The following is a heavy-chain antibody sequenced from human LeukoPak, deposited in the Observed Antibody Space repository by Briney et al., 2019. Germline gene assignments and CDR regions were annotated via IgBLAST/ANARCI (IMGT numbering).Heavy chain of an antibody. CDR3: IRSGSHYLHFDY. CDR1: GGSISSGDYY. CDR2: IYYSGST. Sequence: SETLSLTCTVSGGSISSGDYYWSWIRQPPGKGLEWIGYIYYSGSTYYNPSLKSRVTISVDTSKNQFSLKLSSVTAADTAVYYCIRSGSHYLHFDYWGQGTLVTVSS. V-gene: IGHV4-30-4*01. D-gene: IGHD3-10*01. J-gene: IGHJ4*02.